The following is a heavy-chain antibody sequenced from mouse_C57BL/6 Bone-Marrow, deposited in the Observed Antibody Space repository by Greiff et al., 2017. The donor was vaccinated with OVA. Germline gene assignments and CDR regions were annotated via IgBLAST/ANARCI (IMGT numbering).Heavy chain of an antibody. CDR1: GFTFSDYG. Sequence: EVKLLESGGGLVQPGGSLKLSCAASGFTFSDYGMAWVRQATRKGPEWVAFISNLAYSIYYADTVTGRFTFSRENAKNTLYLEMSSLRSEDTAMYYCARPPLTFYWYFDVWGTGTTVTVSS. V-gene: IGHV5-15*01. CDR3: ARPPLTFYWYFDV. D-gene: IGHD4-1*01. J-gene: IGHJ1*03. CDR2: ISNLAYSI.